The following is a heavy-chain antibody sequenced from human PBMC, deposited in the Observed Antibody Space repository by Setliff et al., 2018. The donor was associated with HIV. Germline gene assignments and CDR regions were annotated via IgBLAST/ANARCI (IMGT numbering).Heavy chain of an antibody. V-gene: IGHV4-34*01. CDR1: GESFSGYY. Sequence: SETLSLTCTLYGESFSGYYWTWIRQPPGKGLEWIGEIEHRGRTNYNPSLKIRVTISVDTSKNQFSLKLSSVTAADTAFYYCARLPGDRYSIAWDYYIDFWGQGILVTVSS. J-gene: IGHJ4*02. CDR2: IEHRGRT. CDR3: ARLPGDRYSIAWDYYIDF. D-gene: IGHD6-19*01.